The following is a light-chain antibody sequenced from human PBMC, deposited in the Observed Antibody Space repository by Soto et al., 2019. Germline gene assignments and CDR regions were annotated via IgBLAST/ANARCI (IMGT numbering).Light chain of an antibody. V-gene: IGLV6-57*02. Sequence: NFMLTQPHSVSESPGKTVTISCTGSSGSMASNYVQWYQQRPGSAPTTVIYEDNRRPSGVPDRFSGSIDNSSNSASLTISGLKTEDEADYYCQSYDSNNWVFGGGTKLTVL. CDR3: QSYDSNNWV. CDR2: EDN. CDR1: SGSMASNY. J-gene: IGLJ3*02.